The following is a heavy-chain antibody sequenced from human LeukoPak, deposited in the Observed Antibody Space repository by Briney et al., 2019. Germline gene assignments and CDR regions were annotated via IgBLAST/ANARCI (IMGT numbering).Heavy chain of an antibody. CDR2: IYYSGST. D-gene: IGHD6-19*01. V-gene: IGHV4-31*03. CDR1: GGSINSGGYY. J-gene: IGHJ5*02. Sequence: SETLSLTCSVSGGSINSGGYYWSWIRQHPGTGLEWIGHIYYSGSTYYNPSLKSRVTISVDTSKNQFSLKLSSVTAADTAVYYCARAITVAGTTMFDPWGQGTLVTVSS. CDR3: ARAITVAGTTMFDP.